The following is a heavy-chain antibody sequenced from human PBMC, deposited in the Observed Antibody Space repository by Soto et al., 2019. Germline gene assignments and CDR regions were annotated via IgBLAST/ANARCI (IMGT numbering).Heavy chain of an antibody. V-gene: IGHV3-9*01. J-gene: IGHJ5*02. D-gene: IGHD3-16*01. Sequence: GGSLRLSCAASGFNFDDYAMHWVRQAPGKGLEWVAGITWNSGNLAYADSVKGRFTISRDNAKDSLYLQMNSLTPEDTAFYYCAKDHLGGAMAVPFFDPWGQGALVTVSS. CDR2: ITWNSGNL. CDR1: GFNFDDYA. CDR3: AKDHLGGAMAVPFFDP.